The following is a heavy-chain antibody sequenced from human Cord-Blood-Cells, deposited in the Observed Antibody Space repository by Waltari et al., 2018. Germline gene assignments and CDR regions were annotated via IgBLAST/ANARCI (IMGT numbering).Heavy chain of an antibody. CDR1: GYSISSGYY. CDR2: IYHSGST. CDR3: ARPSNWYFDL. V-gene: IGHV4-38-2*02. Sequence: QVQLQESGPGLVKPSETLSLTCTVSGYSISSGYYWGWIRQPPGKGLEWIGSIYHSGSTYYNPSLKSRVTISVDTSKNQFSLKLSSVTAADTAMYYCARPSNWYFDLWGRGTLVTVSS. J-gene: IGHJ2*01.